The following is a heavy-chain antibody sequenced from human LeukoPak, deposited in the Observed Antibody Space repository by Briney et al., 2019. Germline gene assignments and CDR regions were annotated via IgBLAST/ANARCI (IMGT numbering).Heavy chain of an antibody. Sequence: PGRSLRLSCAASGFTFSSYSMNWVRQAPGKGLEWVSYISSSSSTIYYADSVKGRFTISRDNAKNSLYLLMNSLRDEDTAVYYCAREEGNWFDPWGQGTLVTVSS. J-gene: IGHJ5*02. V-gene: IGHV3-48*02. CDR1: GFTFSSYS. CDR2: ISSSSSTI. CDR3: AREEGNWFDP.